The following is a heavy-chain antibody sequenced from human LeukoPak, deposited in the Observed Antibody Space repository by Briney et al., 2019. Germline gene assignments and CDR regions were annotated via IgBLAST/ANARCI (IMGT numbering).Heavy chain of an antibody. J-gene: IGHJ3*02. D-gene: IGHD2-2*01. Sequence: GGSLRLSCAASGFTFSSYSMNWVRQAPGKGLEWVSSISSSSSYIYYADSVKGRFTISRDNAKNSLYLQMNSLRAEDTAVYYCARSDIAVVPAAMSDAFDIWGQGTMVTVPS. CDR3: ARSDIAVVPAAMSDAFDI. V-gene: IGHV3-21*01. CDR2: ISSSSSYI. CDR1: GFTFSSYS.